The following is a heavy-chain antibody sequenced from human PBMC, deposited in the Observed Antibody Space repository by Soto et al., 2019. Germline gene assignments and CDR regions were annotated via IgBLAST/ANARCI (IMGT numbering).Heavy chain of an antibody. CDR2: IDTGNQNT. CDR1: RYTFTAYA. D-gene: IGHD1-26*01. V-gene: IGHV1-3*04. Sequence: QVQLVQSGAEVKEPGASVKISCKASRYTFTAYAIHWLRQAPGQSLEWLGWIDTGNQNTRYSQHFQGRVTITTDTFANRADLELSSLSSEDTAVYFCARDAKWDPRGVEPQQDDYFAYWGQGTLVTVSA. CDR3: ARDAKWDPRGVEPQQDDYFAY. J-gene: IGHJ4*02.